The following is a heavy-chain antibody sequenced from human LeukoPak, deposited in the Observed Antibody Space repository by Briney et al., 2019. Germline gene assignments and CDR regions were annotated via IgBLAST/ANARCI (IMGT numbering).Heavy chain of an antibody. V-gene: IGHV3-23*01. D-gene: IGHD1-26*01. Sequence: GGSLRLSCAASGLTFSDYAMTWVRQAPGKGLEWVSSIGGSGDATYYADVVKGRFSVSRDNSKNTLYLQMNSLRAGDTALYHCGRDRGSLLKPNYFWGQGTLVTVSS. CDR2: IGGSGDAT. J-gene: IGHJ4*01. CDR1: GLTFSDYA. CDR3: GRDRGSLLKPNYF.